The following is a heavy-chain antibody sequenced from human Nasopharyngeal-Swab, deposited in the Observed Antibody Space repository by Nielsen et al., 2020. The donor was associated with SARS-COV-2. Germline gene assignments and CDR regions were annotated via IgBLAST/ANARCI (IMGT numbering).Heavy chain of an antibody. J-gene: IGHJ4*02. CDR3: ARDSDYGGNELTN. CDR2: ISSSSNYI. D-gene: IGHD4-23*01. V-gene: IGHV3-21*01. Sequence: WIRQPPGKGLEWVSYISSSSNYIYYADSVKGRFSISRDNAKNSLYLQMNSLRAEGTAVYYCARDSDYGGNELTNWGQGTLVTVSS.